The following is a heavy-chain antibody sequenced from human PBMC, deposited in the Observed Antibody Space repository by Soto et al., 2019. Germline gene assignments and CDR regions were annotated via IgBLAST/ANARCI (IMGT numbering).Heavy chain of an antibody. J-gene: IGHJ4*02. CDR1: GYNFTSFH. V-gene: IGHV1-18*04. D-gene: IGHD4-17*01. Sequence: QVQLVQSGAEMKKPGASVKVSCKASGYNFTSFHIIWVRQAPGQGLEWMGWIKPYNRNTNCTRKFQGRVTMTTDTPPSTDYMDLRSLTSDDSSVYYCARGYGDSYWGQGTLVTVFS. CDR3: ARGYGDSY. CDR2: IKPYNRNT.